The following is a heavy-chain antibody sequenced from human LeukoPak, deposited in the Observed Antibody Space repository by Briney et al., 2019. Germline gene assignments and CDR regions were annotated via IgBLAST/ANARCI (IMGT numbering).Heavy chain of an antibody. CDR2: IYSGGST. J-gene: IGHJ4*02. CDR3: ARESRAVALDY. Sequence: PGGSLRLSCAASGFTVSSNYMSSVRQAPGKGLEWVSVIYSGGSTYYADSVKGRFTISRDNSKNTLYLQMNSLRAEDTAVYYCARESRAVALDYWGQGTLVTVSS. D-gene: IGHD6-19*01. CDR1: GFTVSSNY. V-gene: IGHV3-53*01.